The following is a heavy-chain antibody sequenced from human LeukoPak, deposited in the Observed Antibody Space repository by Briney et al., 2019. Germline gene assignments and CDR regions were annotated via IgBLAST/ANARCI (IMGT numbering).Heavy chain of an antibody. CDR3: ARDLVVFGVARIEY. CDR2: INPNSGGT. V-gene: IGHV1-2*04. J-gene: IGHJ4*02. CDR1: GYTFTGYY. Sequence: GASVKVSCKASGYTFTGYYMHWVRQAPGQGLEWMGWINPNSGGTNYAQKFQGWVTMTRDTSISTAYMELSRLRSDDTAVYYCARDLVVFGVARIEYWGQGTLVTVSS. D-gene: IGHD3-3*01.